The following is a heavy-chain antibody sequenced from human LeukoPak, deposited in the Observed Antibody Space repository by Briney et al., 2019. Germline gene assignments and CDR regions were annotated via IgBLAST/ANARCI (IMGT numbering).Heavy chain of an antibody. Sequence: GGSLRLSCAASGFTVSSNYMSWVRQAPGKGLEWVSVIYSGGSTYYADSVKGRFTISRDNSKNTLYLQMNSLRAEDTAVYYCARGAITIFGAVPSYFDYWGQGTLVTVSS. CDR1: GFTVSSNY. V-gene: IGHV3-66*02. CDR3: ARGAITIFGAVPSYFDY. CDR2: IYSGGST. J-gene: IGHJ4*02. D-gene: IGHD3-3*01.